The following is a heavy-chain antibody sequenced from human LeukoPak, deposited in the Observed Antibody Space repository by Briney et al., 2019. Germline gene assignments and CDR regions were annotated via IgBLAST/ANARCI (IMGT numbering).Heavy chain of an antibody. Sequence: GGSLRLSCAASGFTVSSNYMSWVRQAPNKRLEWLSVIYSGGNTHYADSVKGRFTISRDNSMNTLYLQMNNLRVEDTAVYYCACLWGSTTSGTFDYWGQGTLVTVSS. V-gene: IGHV3-53*01. J-gene: IGHJ4*02. CDR1: GFTVSSNY. D-gene: IGHD1-26*01. CDR3: ACLWGSTTSGTFDY. CDR2: IYSGGNT.